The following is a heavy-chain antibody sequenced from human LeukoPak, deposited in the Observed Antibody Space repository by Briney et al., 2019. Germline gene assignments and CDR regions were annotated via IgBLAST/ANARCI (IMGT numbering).Heavy chain of an antibody. CDR3: ARHYYYGMDV. CDR1: GYTFTGYY. Sequence: EASVKVSCKASGYTFTGYYMHWVRQATGQGLEWMGWMNPNSGNTGYAQKFQGRVTMTRNTSISTAYMELSSLRSEDTAVYYCARHYYYGMDVWGQGTTVTVSS. CDR2: MNPNSGNT. J-gene: IGHJ6*02. V-gene: IGHV1-8*02.